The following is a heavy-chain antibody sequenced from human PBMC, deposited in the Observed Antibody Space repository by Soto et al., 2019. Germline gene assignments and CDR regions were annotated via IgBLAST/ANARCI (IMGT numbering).Heavy chain of an antibody. Sequence: QVQLVESGGGLVKPGGSLRLSCAASGFTFSDYYMSWIRQAPGKGLEWVSYISSSSSYTNYADSVKGRFTISRDNAKNSLYLQMNSLRAEDTAVYYCARGSENDYGDYEKSWYFDLWGRGTLVTVSS. V-gene: IGHV3-11*05. J-gene: IGHJ2*01. CDR3: ARGSENDYGDYEKSWYFDL. D-gene: IGHD4-17*01. CDR1: GFTFSDYY. CDR2: ISSSSSYT.